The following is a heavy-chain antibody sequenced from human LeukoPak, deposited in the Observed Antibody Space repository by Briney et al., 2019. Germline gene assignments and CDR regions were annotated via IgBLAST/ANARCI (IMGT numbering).Heavy chain of an antibody. CDR2: IYYSGGT. D-gene: IGHD5/OR15-5a*01. J-gene: IGHJ3*02. V-gene: IGHV4-59*01. CDR1: GGSISSYF. CDR3: ARPSRSVSTAGAFDI. Sequence: SETLSLTCTVSGGSISSYFWSWIRQPPGKGLEWIGYIYYSGGTNYNPSLKSRVTISVDTSKNQFSLKLSSVTAADTAVYYCARPSRSVSTAGAFDIWGQGTMVTVSS.